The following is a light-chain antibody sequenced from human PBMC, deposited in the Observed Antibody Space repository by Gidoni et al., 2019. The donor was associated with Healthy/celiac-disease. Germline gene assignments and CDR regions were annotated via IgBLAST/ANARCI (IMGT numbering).Light chain of an antibody. J-gene: IGLJ2*01. V-gene: IGLV2-8*01. CDR1: ISDVGGYNY. CDR2: EVS. Sequence: QSALTQPPSASGSPGQSVTISCTGTISDVGGYNYVSWYQQHPGKAPKLMIYEVSKRPSGVPDRFSGSKCGNTASLTVSGLQAEDEADYYCSSYAGSNNVVFGGGTKLTVL. CDR3: SSYAGSNNVV.